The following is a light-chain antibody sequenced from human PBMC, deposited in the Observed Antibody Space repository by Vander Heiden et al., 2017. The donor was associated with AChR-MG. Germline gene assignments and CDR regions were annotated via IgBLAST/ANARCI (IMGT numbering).Light chain of an antibody. CDR3: QQYFTTAWT. CDR1: QTVLYRSNNRNY. V-gene: IGKV4-1*01. Sequence: DIVMTQSPDSLVVSLGERATINCKSSQTVLYRSNNRNYLGWYQQKPGQAPKLLISWASTRESGVPDRFSGSGSGTDFTLTISSLQAEDVAVYYCQQYFTTAWTFGQGTKVEL. J-gene: IGKJ1*01. CDR2: WAS.